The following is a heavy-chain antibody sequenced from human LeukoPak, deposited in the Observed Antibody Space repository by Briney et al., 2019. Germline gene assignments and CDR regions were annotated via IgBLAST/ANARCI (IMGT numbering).Heavy chain of an antibody. V-gene: IGHV3-69-1*01. CDR2: ITSDGYI. CDR1: GFTFTDYN. D-gene: IGHD1-1*01. J-gene: IGHJ4*02. CDR3: SRSEPMTTGDY. Sequence: PGGSLRLSCTASGFTFTDYNINWVRQAPGQGLGWVSSITSDGYIYSTESRRGRFTISRDNTKNSVFLQMNDLRADDTAVYYCSRSEPMTTGDYWGQGTLVTVSS.